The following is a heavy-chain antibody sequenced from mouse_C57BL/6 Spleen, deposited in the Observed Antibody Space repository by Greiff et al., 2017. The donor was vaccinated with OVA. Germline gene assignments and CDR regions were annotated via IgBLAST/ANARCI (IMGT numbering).Heavy chain of an antibody. J-gene: IGHJ4*01. Sequence: EVQLQQSGPELVKPGASVKISCKASGYTFTDYYMNWVKQSHGKSLEWIGDINPNNGGTSYNQKFKGKATLTVDKSSSTAYMELRSLTSEDAAVDYWARDYNYAMDYWGQGTSVTVSS. V-gene: IGHV1-26*01. CDR2: INPNNGGT. CDR1: GYTFTDYY. CDR3: ARDYNYAMDY. D-gene: IGHD2-12*01.